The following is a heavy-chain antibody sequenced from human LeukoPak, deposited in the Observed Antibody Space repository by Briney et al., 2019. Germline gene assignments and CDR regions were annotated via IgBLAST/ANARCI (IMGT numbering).Heavy chain of an antibody. D-gene: IGHD3/OR15-3a*01. CDR1: GGSFSGYY. Sequence: SETLSLTCAVYGGSFSGYYWSWIRQPPGKGLEWIGEINHSGSTNYNPSLKSRVTISVDMSKNQFSLRLNSVTAADTAVYYCARQRAGTDYSYDCWGQGTLVTVSS. J-gene: IGHJ4*02. CDR3: ARQRAGTDYSYDC. CDR2: INHSGST. V-gene: IGHV4-34*01.